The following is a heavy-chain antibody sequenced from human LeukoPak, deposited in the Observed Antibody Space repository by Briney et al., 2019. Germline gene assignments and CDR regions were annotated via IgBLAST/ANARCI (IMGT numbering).Heavy chain of an antibody. Sequence: ASVKVSCTVSGYTLTELSMHWVRQAPGKGLEWMGGFDPEDGETIYAQKFQGRVTMTEDTSTDTAYMELSSLRSEDTAVYYCATYRGYSYGSLGLSWGRGTLVTVSS. D-gene: IGHD5-18*01. CDR2: FDPEDGET. J-gene: IGHJ4*02. CDR1: GYTLTELS. CDR3: ATYRGYSYGSLGLS. V-gene: IGHV1-24*01.